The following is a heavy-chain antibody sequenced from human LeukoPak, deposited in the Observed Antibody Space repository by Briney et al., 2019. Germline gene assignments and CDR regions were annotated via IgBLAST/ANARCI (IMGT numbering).Heavy chain of an antibody. CDR3: ARNGRVRRVVKDLFEY. V-gene: IGHV1-18*01. J-gene: IGHJ4*02. D-gene: IGHD3-10*01. Sequence: GASVKVSCKTSGYTFTDYDITWVRQAPGQGLEWMGRVSPYNGNTYYPQRFQDRVTITKDTSTGTAYMDLRNLRTDDTAMYYCARNGRVRRVVKDLFEYWGQGTLVAVSS. CDR1: GYTFTDYD. CDR2: VSPYNGNT.